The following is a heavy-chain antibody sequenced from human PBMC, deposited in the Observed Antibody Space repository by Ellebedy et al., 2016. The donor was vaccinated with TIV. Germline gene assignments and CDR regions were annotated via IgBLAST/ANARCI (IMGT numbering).Heavy chain of an antibody. J-gene: IGHJ6*02. CDR3: ARTRGLWFGDGMDV. Sequence: PGGSLRLSCAASGFTLSSYEMTWVRQAPGKGREGVSYISSSGSNVYSVDPVKGRFTISRDNAKNSLYLQMNTLRAEDTAVYYYARTRGLWFGDGMDVWGQGTTVTVAS. CDR2: ISSSGSNV. V-gene: IGHV3-48*03. D-gene: IGHD3-10*01. CDR1: GFTLSSYE.